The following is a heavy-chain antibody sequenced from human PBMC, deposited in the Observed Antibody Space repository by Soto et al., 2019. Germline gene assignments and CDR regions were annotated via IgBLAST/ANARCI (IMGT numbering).Heavy chain of an antibody. CDR2: IYYSGST. V-gene: IGHV4-61*01. J-gene: IGHJ4*02. CDR3: ARRVGATPPKD. Sequence: QVQLQESGPGLVKASETLSLTCTVSGSSVSSTSYHWIWIRQPPGKGLEWIGNIYYSGSTTYNPSLKSRVTISVDTSKNQFSLKLNSVTPADTAVYYCARRVGATPPKDWGQGTLVTVSS. CDR1: GSSVSSTSYH. D-gene: IGHD1-26*01.